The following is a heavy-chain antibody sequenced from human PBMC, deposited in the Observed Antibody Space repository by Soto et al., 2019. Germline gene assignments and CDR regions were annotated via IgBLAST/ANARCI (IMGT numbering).Heavy chain of an antibody. CDR3: ARAAILTGYTLDY. CDR2: INHSGST. V-gene: IGHV4-34*01. Sequence: PSETLSLTCAVYGGSFSGYYWSWIRQPPGKGLEWIGEINHSGSTNYNPSLKSRVTISVDTSKDQFSLKLSSVTAADTAVYYCARAAILTGYTLDYWGQGTLVTVS. J-gene: IGHJ4*02. CDR1: GGSFSGYY. D-gene: IGHD3-9*01.